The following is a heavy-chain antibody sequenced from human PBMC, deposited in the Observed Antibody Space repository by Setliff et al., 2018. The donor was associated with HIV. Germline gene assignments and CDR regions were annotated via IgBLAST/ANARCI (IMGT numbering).Heavy chain of an antibody. J-gene: IGHJ4*02. V-gene: IGHV4-4*02. D-gene: IGHD3-10*01. CDR3: AARNSGNPTRHFDY. Sequence: SETLSLTCTVSGGSISSNWWSWVRQSPGKGLEWIGEIYHSGSTHYNPSLRSRVTISVDTSQDQFSLRLTSVTAAATAVYYCAARNSGNPTRHFDYWGQGTLVTVSS. CDR2: IYHSGST. CDR1: GGSISSNW.